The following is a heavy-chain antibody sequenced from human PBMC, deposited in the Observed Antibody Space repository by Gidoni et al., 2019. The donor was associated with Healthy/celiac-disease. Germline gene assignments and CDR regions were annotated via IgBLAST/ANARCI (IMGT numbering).Heavy chain of an antibody. Sequence: EVQLVESGGGLVQPGGSLRLSCAASGFTFSSYEMNWVRQAPGKGLECVSYISSSGSTIYYADSVKGRFTISRDNAKNSLYLQMNSLRAEDTAVYYCARSYYDFWSGYFSWFDPWGQGTLVTVSS. J-gene: IGHJ5*02. CDR2: ISSSGSTI. CDR3: ARSYYDFWSGYFSWFDP. V-gene: IGHV3-48*03. D-gene: IGHD3-3*01. CDR1: GFTFSSYE.